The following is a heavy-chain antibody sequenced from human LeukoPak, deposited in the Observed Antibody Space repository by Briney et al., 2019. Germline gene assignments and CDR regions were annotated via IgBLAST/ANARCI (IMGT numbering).Heavy chain of an antibody. CDR1: GFTVSSNY. Sequence: PGGSLRLSCAASGFTVSSNYMSWVRRAPGKGLEWVSVIYSGGSTYYADSVKGRFTISRDNSKNTLYLQMNSLRAEDTAVYYCARSPRLVLDYYYGMDVWGQGTTVTVSS. CDR3: ARSPRLVLDYYYGMDV. D-gene: IGHD6-19*01. V-gene: IGHV3-53*01. J-gene: IGHJ6*02. CDR2: IYSGGST.